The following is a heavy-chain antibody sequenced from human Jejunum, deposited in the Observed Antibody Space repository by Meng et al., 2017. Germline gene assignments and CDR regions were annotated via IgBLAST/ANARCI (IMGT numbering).Heavy chain of an antibody. CDR2: IYPHDSET. V-gene: IGHV5-51*01. J-gene: IGHJ3*02. CDR3: ARTSSTTGMRQQHVTFDI. Sequence: GESLKISCTGSGYSFTTYWIGWVRQMPGKGLEWMGIIYPHDSETKYSPSFPGLVTIPADKSINTAYLQWNNLKASDTAIYYCARTSSTTGMRQQHVTFDIWGQGTMVTVSS. D-gene: IGHD1-1*01. CDR1: GYSFTTYW.